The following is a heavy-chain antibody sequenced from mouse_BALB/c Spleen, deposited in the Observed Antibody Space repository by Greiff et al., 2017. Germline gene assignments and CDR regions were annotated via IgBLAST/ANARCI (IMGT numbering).Heavy chain of an antibody. J-gene: IGHJ4*01. D-gene: IGHD2-2*01. Sequence: VQLQQSGAELASPGASVTLSCKASGYTFTDHIMNWVKQRPGQGLEWIGYINPSTGYTEYNQKFKDKATLTADKSSSTAYMQLSSLTSEDSAVYYCARWLRDYYAMDYWGQGTSVTVSS. CDR3: ARWLRDYYAMDY. CDR2: INPSTGYT. CDR1: GYTFTDHI. V-gene: IGHV1-4*01.